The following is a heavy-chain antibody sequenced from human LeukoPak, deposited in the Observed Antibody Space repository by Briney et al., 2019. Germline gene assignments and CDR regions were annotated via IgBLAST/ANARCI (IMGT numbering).Heavy chain of an antibody. D-gene: IGHD6-19*01. V-gene: IGHV4-34*01. Sequence: PSETLSLTCAVYGGSFSAYYWSGIRQPPGKGLEWIGEINHSGSTNYNPSLKSRVTISVDTSKNQFSLKLSSVTAADTAVYYCARILGRRSGWYLGRSYYYYYYGMDVRGQGTTVTVSS. CDR3: ARILGRRSGWYLGRSYYYYYYGMDV. CDR2: INHSGST. CDR1: GGSFSAYY. J-gene: IGHJ6*02.